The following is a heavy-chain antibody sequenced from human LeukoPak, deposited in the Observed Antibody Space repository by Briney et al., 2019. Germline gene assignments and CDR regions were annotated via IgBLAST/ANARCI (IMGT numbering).Heavy chain of an antibody. V-gene: IGHV4-38-2*02. J-gene: IGHJ4*02. D-gene: IGHD5-18*01. Sequence: PSETLSLTCSVSGYFIRNGYYWGWIRQPPGKGLEWIGIMHHSGTTYYNPSLNSRVTLSVDTSKNQLSLKLSSATAADTAVYYCARDLTALGDYWGQGILVIVSS. CDR3: ARDLTALGDY. CDR1: GYFIRNGYY. CDR2: MHHSGTT.